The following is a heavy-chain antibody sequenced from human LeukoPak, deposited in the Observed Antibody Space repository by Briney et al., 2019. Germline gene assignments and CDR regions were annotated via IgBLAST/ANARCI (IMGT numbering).Heavy chain of an antibody. CDR2: ISYDGSNK. CDR1: GFTFSSYA. CDR3: ASSGWANPV. D-gene: IGHD6-19*01. Sequence: PGGSLRLSCAASGFTFSSYAMHWVRRAPGKGLEWVAVISYDGSNKYYADSVKGRFTISRDNSKNTLYLQMNSLRAEDTAVYYCASSGWANPVWGQGTTVTVSS. V-gene: IGHV3-30-3*01. J-gene: IGHJ6*02.